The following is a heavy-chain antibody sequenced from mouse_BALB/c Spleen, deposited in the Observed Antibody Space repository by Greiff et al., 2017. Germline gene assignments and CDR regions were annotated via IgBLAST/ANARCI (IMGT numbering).Heavy chain of an antibody. J-gene: IGHJ3*01. CDR2: IRLKSNNYAT. CDR1: GFTFSNYW. Sequence: EVKVEESGGGLVQPGGSMKLSCVASGFTFSNYWMNWVRQSPEKGLEWVAEIRLKSNNYATHYAESVKGRFTISRDDSKSSVYLQMNNLRAEDTGIYYCTPQLGRAGFAYWGQGTLVTVSA. CDR3: TPQLGRAGFAY. V-gene: IGHV6-6*02. D-gene: IGHD4-1*02.